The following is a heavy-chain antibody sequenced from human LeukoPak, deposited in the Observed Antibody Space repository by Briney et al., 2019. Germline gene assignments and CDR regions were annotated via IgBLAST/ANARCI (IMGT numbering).Heavy chain of an antibody. V-gene: IGHV1-18*01. CDR2: ISGYNANT. D-gene: IGHD2-2*01. CDR1: GYTFTTYG. CDR3: ARVPLPEVPGAIY. J-gene: IGHJ4*02. Sequence: GASVKVSFKASGYTFTTYGISWVRQAPGQGLEWMGWISGYNANTDYARNLQGRVTMTTDTSTSTAHMELRSLRSDDTAVYYCARVPLPEVPGAIYWGQGTLVTVSS.